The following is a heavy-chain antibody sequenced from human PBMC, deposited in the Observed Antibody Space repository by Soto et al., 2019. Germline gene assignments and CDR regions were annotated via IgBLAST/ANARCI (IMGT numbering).Heavy chain of an antibody. J-gene: IGHJ4*02. Sequence: QVQLVESGGGVVQPGRSLRLSCAASGFTFSSYGMHWVRQAPGKGLEWVAVIWYDGSNKYYADSVKGRFTISRDNSKNTLYLQMNSLRAEDTAVYYCARSTIFGVVPLDYWGQGTLVTVSS. CDR3: ARSTIFGVVPLDY. V-gene: IGHV3-33*01. CDR1: GFTFSSYG. CDR2: IWYDGSNK. D-gene: IGHD3-3*01.